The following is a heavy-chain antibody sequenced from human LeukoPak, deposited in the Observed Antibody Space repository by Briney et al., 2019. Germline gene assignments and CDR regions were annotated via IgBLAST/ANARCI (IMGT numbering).Heavy chain of an antibody. V-gene: IGHV1-18*04. J-gene: IGHJ4*02. D-gene: IGHD3-16*01. CDR1: GYTFTGYY. Sequence: ASVKVSCKASGYTFTGYYMHWVRQAPGQGLEWMGWISALNGNANYAHEFRGRVTLTRDTSTGTAYMELRSLKSDDTAVYYCARDEQYQLMILDFWGQGTLITVSS. CDR3: ARDEQYQLMILDF. CDR2: ISALNGNA.